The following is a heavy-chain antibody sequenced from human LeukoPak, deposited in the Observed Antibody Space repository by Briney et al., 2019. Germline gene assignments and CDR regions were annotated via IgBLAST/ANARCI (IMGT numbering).Heavy chain of an antibody. CDR3: AQDQAPGDLDGFDL. CDR1: GFTFSSYE. V-gene: IGHV3-23*01. CDR2: ISGSDDRT. D-gene: IGHD7-27*01. J-gene: IGHJ3*01. Sequence: GGSLRLSCAASGFTFSSYEMNWVRQAPGKGLEWVSAISGSDDRTYYADSVKGRFTISRDNSKNTLYLQMNSLRADDTAVYYCAQDQAPGDLDGFDLWGQGTMVTVSS.